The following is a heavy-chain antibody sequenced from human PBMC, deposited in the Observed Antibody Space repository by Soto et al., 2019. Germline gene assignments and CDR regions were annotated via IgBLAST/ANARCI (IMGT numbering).Heavy chain of an antibody. CDR1: GFTFSSYG. Sequence: QVQLVESGGGVVQPGRSLRLSCAASGFTFSSYGMHWVRQAPGKGLEWVAVISYDGSNKYYADSVKGRFTISRDNSKNTMYLPMISLRAAATAVYYWAKDRFRYGDYGGVYFYYWGQGTLVTVSS. J-gene: IGHJ4*02. CDR3: AKDRFRYGDYGGVYFYY. V-gene: IGHV3-30*18. CDR2: ISYDGSNK. D-gene: IGHD4-17*01.